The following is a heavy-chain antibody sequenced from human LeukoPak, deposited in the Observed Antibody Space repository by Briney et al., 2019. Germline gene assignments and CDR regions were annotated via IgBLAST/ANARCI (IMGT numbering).Heavy chain of an antibody. V-gene: IGHV1-69*04. CDR1: GGTFSSYA. J-gene: IGHJ4*02. CDR3: ARDCPEYYYDSSGYYPLY. Sequence: SVKISCKASGGTFSSYAISWVRQAPGQGLEWMGRIIPIFGIANYAQKFQGRVTITADKSTSTAYMELSSLRSEDTAVYYCARDCPEYYYDSSGYYPLYWGQGTLVTVSS. D-gene: IGHD3-22*01. CDR2: IIPIFGIA.